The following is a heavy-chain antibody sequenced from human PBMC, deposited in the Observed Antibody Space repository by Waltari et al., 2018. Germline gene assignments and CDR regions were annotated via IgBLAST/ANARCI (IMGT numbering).Heavy chain of an antibody. CDR3: ARGHYDFWSGPQGNYYYMDV. CDR2: IYTSGST. CDR1: GGPISSGSYY. Sequence: QVQLQESGPGLVQPAQTLSLTCTVAGGPISSGSYYRSRLRQPARKGLERIGRIYTSGSTNYNPSLKSLVTISVDTSKNQFSLKLSSVTAADTAVSYCARGHYDFWSGPQGNYYYMDVWAKGTTVTVSS. V-gene: IGHV4-61*02. J-gene: IGHJ6*03. D-gene: IGHD3-3*01.